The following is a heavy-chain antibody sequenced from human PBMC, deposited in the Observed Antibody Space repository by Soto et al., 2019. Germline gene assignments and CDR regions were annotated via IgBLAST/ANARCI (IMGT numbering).Heavy chain of an antibody. CDR1: GGTFSSYT. Sequence: QVQLVQSGAEVKKPGSSVKVSCKASGGTFSSYTISWVRQAPGQGLEWMGRIIPILGIANYAQKFQGRVTITADKSTSTAYRELSSLRSEDTAVYYCAREHGGTTVVENWFDPWGQGTLVTVSS. J-gene: IGHJ5*02. CDR2: IIPILGIA. D-gene: IGHD4-17*01. CDR3: AREHGGTTVVENWFDP. V-gene: IGHV1-69*08.